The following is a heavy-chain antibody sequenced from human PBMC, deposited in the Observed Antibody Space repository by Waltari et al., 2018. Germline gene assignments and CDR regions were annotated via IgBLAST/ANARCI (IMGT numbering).Heavy chain of an antibody. CDR3: ARSYTVTTSPIAGY. CDR2: YSGN. CDR1: GDSISSYD. J-gene: IGHJ4*02. Sequence: QVQLQESGPGLVKPSETLSLTCTVFGDSISSYDWSWIRQPPGKGLEWIGYSGNKYNPSLNSRVTMSLDTSKNQFSLKLSSVTAADTAVYYCARSYTVTTSPIAGYWGQGTLVTVSS. V-gene: IGHV4-59*01. D-gene: IGHD4-17*01.